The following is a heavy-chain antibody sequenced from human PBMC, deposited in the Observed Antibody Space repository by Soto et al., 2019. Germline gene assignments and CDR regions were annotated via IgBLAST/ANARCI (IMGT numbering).Heavy chain of an antibody. CDR3: AKVYYDFWCGPCQVLEVRGSSYGMDV. CDR1: GFTFSSYG. CDR2: ISYDGSNK. Sequence: PGGSLRLSCAASGFTFSSYGMHWVRQAPGKGLEWVAVISYDGSNKYYADSVKGRFTISRDNSKITLYLQMNSLRAEDTAVYYCAKVYYDFWCGPCQVLEVRGSSYGMDVWGQGTTVTVSS. J-gene: IGHJ6*02. D-gene: IGHD3-3*01. V-gene: IGHV3-30*18.